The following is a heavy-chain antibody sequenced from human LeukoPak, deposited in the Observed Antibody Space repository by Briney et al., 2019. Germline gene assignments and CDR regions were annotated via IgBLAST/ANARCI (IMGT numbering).Heavy chain of an antibody. V-gene: IGHV3-33*01. CDR1: GSTFSASD. D-gene: IGHD3-16*01. CDR2: IWHDESIK. Sequence: GGSLRLSCGASGSTFSASDMHWVRQAPGKGLEWVAVIWHDESIKSYADSVKGRFTISRDNSNNTLYLQMNSLRVEDTAVYYCARGGPEWPLDYWGQGTLVTVSS. CDR3: ARGGPEWPLDY. J-gene: IGHJ4*02.